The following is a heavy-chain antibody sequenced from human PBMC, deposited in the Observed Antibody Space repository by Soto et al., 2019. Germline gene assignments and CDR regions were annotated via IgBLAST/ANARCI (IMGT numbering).Heavy chain of an antibody. CDR2: ITKSGDT. V-gene: IGHV3-23*01. CDR1: GFSFSSCV. D-gene: IGHD6-13*01. J-gene: IGHJ4*02. CDR3: AKGLINGRWYAAD. Sequence: EVHLLESGGGLVQPGESLRLSCETSGFSFSSCVMTWVRQAPGKGLEWVSVITKSGDTDYADSVKGRFTISRDNSRNAVYLQMNSLRAEDTAVYYCAKGLINGRWYAADWGQGTLVTVSS.